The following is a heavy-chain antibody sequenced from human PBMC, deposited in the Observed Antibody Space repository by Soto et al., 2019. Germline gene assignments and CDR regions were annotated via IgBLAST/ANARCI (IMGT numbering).Heavy chain of an antibody. CDR3: ARGLRFLEEAY. Sequence: SETLSLTCTVSGGSINSYFWSWIRQPPGKGLEWIGYIYYSGSTNYNPSLKSRVTISVDTSKNQFSLKLTSVTAADTAVYCCARGLRFLEEAYWGQGTLVTVSS. V-gene: IGHV4-59*01. D-gene: IGHD3-3*01. CDR1: GGSINSYF. CDR2: IYYSGST. J-gene: IGHJ4*02.